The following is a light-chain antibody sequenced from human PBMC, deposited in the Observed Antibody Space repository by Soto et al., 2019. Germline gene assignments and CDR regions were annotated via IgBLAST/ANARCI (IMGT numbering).Light chain of an antibody. CDR1: SSDVGGYNY. CDR3: SSYTSSTTVV. CDR2: DVS. Sequence: QSALTQPASVSGSPGQSITISCTGTSSDVGGYNYVSWYQQHPGKAPKLMNYDVSYRPSGVSNRFSGSKSGNTASLTISGLQAEDEADYYCSSYTSSTTVVFGGGTKLTVL. J-gene: IGLJ2*01. V-gene: IGLV2-14*03.